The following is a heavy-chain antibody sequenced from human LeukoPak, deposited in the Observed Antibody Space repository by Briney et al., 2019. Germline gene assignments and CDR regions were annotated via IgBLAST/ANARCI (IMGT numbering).Heavy chain of an antibody. D-gene: IGHD3-10*01. V-gene: IGHV4-34*01. CDR3: ARGVGSGSYYKRSNWFDP. Sequence: SETLSLTCPVYGGSFSGYYWSWIRQPPGKGLEWIGEINHSGTTNYNPSLKSRVTISVDTSKNQFSLKLSSVTAADTAVYYCARGVGSGSYYKRSNWFDPWGQGTLVTVSS. J-gene: IGHJ5*02. CDR1: GGSFSGYY. CDR2: INHSGTT.